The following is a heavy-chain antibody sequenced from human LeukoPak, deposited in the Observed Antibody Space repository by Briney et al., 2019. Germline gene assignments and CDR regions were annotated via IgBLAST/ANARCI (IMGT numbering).Heavy chain of an antibody. V-gene: IGHV3-21*01. Sequence: GGSLRLSRAASGFTFSSYSMNWVRQAPGKGLEWVSSISSSSSYIYYADSVKGRFTISRDNAKNSLYLQMNSLRAEDTAVYYCARGPIAVAVDDAFDIWGQGTMVTVSS. CDR3: ARGPIAVAVDDAFDI. CDR2: ISSSSSYI. D-gene: IGHD6-19*01. CDR1: GFTFSSYS. J-gene: IGHJ3*02.